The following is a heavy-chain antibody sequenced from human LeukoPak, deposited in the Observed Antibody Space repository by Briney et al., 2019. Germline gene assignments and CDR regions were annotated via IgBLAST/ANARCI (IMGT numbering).Heavy chain of an antibody. CDR1: GVSFSSNSAA. CDR2: TYYRSKWYN. V-gene: IGHV6-1*01. J-gene: IGHJ5*02. D-gene: IGHD6-19*01. Sequence: SQTLSLTCAISGVSFSSNSAAWNWLRQSPSRGLEWLGRTYYRSKWYNDYAVSVKSRITINPDTSKNQFSLQLNSVTPEDTAVYYCARRSGWYNWFDPWGQGTLVTVSS. CDR3: ARRSGWYNWFDP.